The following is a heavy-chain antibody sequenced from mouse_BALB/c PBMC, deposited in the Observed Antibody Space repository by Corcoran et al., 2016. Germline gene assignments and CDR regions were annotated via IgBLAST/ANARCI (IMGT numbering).Heavy chain of an antibody. J-gene: IGHJ2*01. CDR1: GYTFTSYV. D-gene: IGHD2-1*01. Sequence: EVQLQQSGPELVKPGASVKMSCKASGYTFTSYVMHWVKQKPGQGLEWSGYIYPYNDCTKYTEKFKGKATLTSDKSASTAYMELSSLTSEDSAVYYCAREVPGGNPFDYWGQGTTLTVSS. CDR2: IYPYNDCT. V-gene: IGHV1S136*01. CDR3: AREVPGGNPFDY.